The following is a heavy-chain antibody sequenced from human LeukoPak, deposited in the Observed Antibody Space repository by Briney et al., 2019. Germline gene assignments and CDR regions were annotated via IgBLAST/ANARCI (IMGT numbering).Heavy chain of an antibody. CDR2: IYTSGST. CDR3: ARHRAYSSSSPFDY. Sequence: SETLSLTCTVSGGSITNYYWSWIRQPAGKGREWIGRIYTSGSTSYNPSLKSRVTMFVDMSKNQFSLRLSSVTAADTAVYYCARHRAYSSSSPFDYWGQGTLVTVSS. D-gene: IGHD6-6*01. V-gene: IGHV4-4*07. J-gene: IGHJ4*02. CDR1: GGSITNYY.